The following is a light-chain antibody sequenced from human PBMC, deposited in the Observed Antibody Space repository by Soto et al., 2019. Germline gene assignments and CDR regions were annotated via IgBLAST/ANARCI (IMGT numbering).Light chain of an antibody. J-gene: IGKJ1*01. V-gene: IGKV3-15*01. CDR3: QQYNNWPPWT. CDR2: GAS. CDR1: QSVSSN. Sequence: EIVMTQSPATLSVSPGERATLSCRASQSVSSNLAWYQQKPGQAPRLLIYGASTRATGIPARFSGSGSGTDFGFPLSSLQSEDFAVYYCQQYNNWPPWTFGQGTKVEIK.